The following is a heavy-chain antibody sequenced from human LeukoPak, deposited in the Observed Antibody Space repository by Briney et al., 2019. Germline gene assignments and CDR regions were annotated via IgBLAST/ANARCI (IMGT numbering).Heavy chain of an antibody. CDR1: GGSISSSSYY. CDR2: IYYSGST. Sequence: PSETLSLTCTVSGGSISSSSYYWGWIRQPPGKGLEWIGSIYYSGSTHYNPSLKSRVTISVDTSKNQFSLKLSSVTAADTAVYYCARHAPAAAGICDYWGQGTLVTVSS. J-gene: IGHJ4*02. D-gene: IGHD6-13*01. CDR3: ARHAPAAAGICDY. V-gene: IGHV4-39*01.